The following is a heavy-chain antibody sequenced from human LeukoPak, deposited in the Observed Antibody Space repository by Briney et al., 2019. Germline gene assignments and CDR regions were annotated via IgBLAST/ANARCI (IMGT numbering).Heavy chain of an antibody. J-gene: IGHJ4*02. CDR3: ARGDTYSSSWYGFHY. Sequence: GGSLRLSCAASGFTFSTYAMSWVRQAPGKGLEWVSAISGSGGSTYYADSVKGRFTISRDNSKNTLYLQMDSLRAEGTAVYYCARGDTYSSSWYGFHYWGQGTLVTVSS. CDR1: GFTFSTYA. V-gene: IGHV3-23*01. CDR2: ISGSGGST. D-gene: IGHD6-13*01.